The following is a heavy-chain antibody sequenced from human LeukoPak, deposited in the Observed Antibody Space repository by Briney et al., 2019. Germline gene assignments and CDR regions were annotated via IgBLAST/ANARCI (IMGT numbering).Heavy chain of an antibody. CDR2: ISYDGPNK. Sequence: RGSLRLSCAASGFTFSSYGMHWVRQAPGKGLEWVAVISYDGPNKYYADSVKGRFTISRDDSKSTLYLQMNSLRAEDTAVYYCAKDKARAVAGSDYFDYWGQGTLVTVSS. CDR1: GFTFSSYG. V-gene: IGHV3-30*18. J-gene: IGHJ4*02. D-gene: IGHD6-19*01. CDR3: AKDKARAVAGSDYFDY.